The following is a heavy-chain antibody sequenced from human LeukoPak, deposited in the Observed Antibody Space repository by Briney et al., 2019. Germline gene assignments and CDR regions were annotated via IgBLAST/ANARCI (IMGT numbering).Heavy chain of an antibody. CDR1: GNSFTSYW. CDR3: ARSASDRWNYFDY. CDR2: IYPSDSDT. J-gene: IGHJ4*02. V-gene: IGHV5-51*01. Sequence: GESLKISCKGFGNSFTSYWIGWVRQIPGKGLEWVAIIYPSDSDTRYSPSFQGQVSISADKSISTAYLQWSSLKASHTGIYYCARSASDRWNYFDYWGQGTLVTVSS. D-gene: IGHD2-15*01.